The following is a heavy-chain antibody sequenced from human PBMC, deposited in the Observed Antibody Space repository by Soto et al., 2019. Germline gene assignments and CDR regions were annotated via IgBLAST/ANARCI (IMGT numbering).Heavy chain of an antibody. V-gene: IGHV3-13*01. J-gene: IGHJ4*02. Sequence: PGGALRLSCCASGFTFSSYAVPLVCQLTGKGLEWVSVIGSAGDTYYPGSVKGRFTISRENAKNSLYLQMNSLRAEDTAVYYCARGYLGSFDYWGQGTLVTVSS. CDR3: ARGYLGSFDY. D-gene: IGHD7-27*01. CDR1: GFTFSSYA. CDR2: IGSAGDT.